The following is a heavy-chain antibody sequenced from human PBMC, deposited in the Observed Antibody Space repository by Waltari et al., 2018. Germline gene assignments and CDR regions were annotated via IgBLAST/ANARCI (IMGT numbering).Heavy chain of an antibody. Sequence: QVQLQESGPGLVKPSETLSLTCAVSGYSISSGYYWGWIRQPPGKGLEWIGSIYHSGSTYYNPSLKSRVTISVDTSKNQFSLKLSSVTAADTAVYYCARADYDYIWGSYRIPPYFDYWGQGTLVTVSS. J-gene: IGHJ4*02. CDR1: GYSISSGYY. D-gene: IGHD3-16*02. V-gene: IGHV4-38-2*01. CDR2: IYHSGST. CDR3: ARADYDYIWGSYRIPPYFDY.